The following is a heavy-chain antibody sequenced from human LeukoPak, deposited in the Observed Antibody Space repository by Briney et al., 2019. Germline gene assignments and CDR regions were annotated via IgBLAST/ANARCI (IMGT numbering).Heavy chain of an antibody. Sequence: SQTLSLTCTVSGGSISSGDWYWSWIRQSPAKGLEWIGYIHYSGGTHYNSSLKSRLTISVDTSKNQFSLKPRSVTAADTAVYYCARYGDYGGINWFDPWGQGTLVTVSS. CDR1: GGSISSGDWY. CDR2: IHYSGGT. CDR3: ARYGDYGGINWFDP. V-gene: IGHV4-30-4*01. J-gene: IGHJ5*02. D-gene: IGHD4-17*01.